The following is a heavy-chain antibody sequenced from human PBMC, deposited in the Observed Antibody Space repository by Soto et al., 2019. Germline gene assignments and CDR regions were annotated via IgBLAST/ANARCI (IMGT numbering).Heavy chain of an antibody. CDR1: GFTFTNYA. D-gene: IGHD2-15*01. CDR3: ARDLGYCSGGSCNGSYYGMDV. Sequence: GGSLRLSCAASGFTFTNYAMNWVRQAPGKGLEWVSVISSSSSYTNYADSVKGRFTISRDNAKNSLYLQMNSLRAEDTAVYYCARDLGYCSGGSCNGSYYGMDVWGQGTTVTVSS. CDR2: ISSSSSYT. J-gene: IGHJ6*02. V-gene: IGHV3-21*01.